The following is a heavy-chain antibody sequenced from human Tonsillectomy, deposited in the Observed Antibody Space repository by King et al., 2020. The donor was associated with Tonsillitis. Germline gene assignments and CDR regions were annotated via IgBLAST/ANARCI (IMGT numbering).Heavy chain of an antibody. D-gene: IGHD3-10*01. CDR1: GGSVSSGSYY. J-gene: IGHJ2*01. CDR3: AGDEIGSLSYFDL. CDR2: IYYSGST. V-gene: IGHV4-61*01. Sequence: VQLQESGPGLVKPSETLSLTCTVSGGSVSSGSYYWNWIRQPPGKGLEWIGYIYYSGSTNYNPSLKSRVTISVDTSKNQFSLKLSSVTAADTAVYYCAGDEIGSLSYFDLWGRGTLVSVSS.